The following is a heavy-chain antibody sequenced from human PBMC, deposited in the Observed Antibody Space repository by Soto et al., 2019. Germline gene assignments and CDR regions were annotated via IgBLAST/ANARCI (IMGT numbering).Heavy chain of an antibody. V-gene: IGHV2-5*02. CDR2: IYWDDDK. D-gene: IGHD2-15*01. J-gene: IGHJ5*02. CDR1: GFSLSTSGVG. CDR3: AHLGYCSGGSCTTNWFDP. Sequence: QITLKESGPTLVKPTQTLTLTCTFSGFSLSTSGVGVGWIRQPPGKALEWLALIYWDDDKRYSPSLKSWLTITKDTSENQVVLTMTNMDPVDTATYYCAHLGYCSGGSCTTNWFDPWGQGTLVTVSS.